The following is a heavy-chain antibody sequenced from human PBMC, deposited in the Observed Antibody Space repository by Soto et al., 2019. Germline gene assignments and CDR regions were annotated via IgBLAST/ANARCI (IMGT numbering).Heavy chain of an antibody. Sequence: PSETLSLTCTVYGGSISSSSYYWGWIRQPPGKGLEWIGSIYYSGSTYYNPSLKSRVTISVDTSKNQFSLKLSSVTAADTAVYYCASHVEVGAANWFDPWGQGTLVTVSS. CDR1: GGSISSSSYY. J-gene: IGHJ5*02. CDR2: IYYSGST. CDR3: ASHVEVGAANWFDP. V-gene: IGHV4-39*01. D-gene: IGHD2-15*01.